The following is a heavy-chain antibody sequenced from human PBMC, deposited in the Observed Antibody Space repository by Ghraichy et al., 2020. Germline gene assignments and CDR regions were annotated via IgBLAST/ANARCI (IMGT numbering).Heavy chain of an antibody. CDR3: ARENRQSYYYYMDV. D-gene: IGHD1/OR15-1a*01. J-gene: IGHJ6*03. V-gene: IGHV4-59*01. CDR2: IYYSGST. CDR1: GGSISSYY. Sequence: SETLSLTCTVSGGSISSYYWSWIRQPPGKGLEWIGYIYYSGSTNYNPSLKSRVTISVDTSKNQFSLKLSSVTAADTAVYYCARENRQSYYYYMDVWGKGTTVTVSS.